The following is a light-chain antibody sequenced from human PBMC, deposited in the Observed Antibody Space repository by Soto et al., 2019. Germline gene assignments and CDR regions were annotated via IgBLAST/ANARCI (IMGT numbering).Light chain of an antibody. Sequence: QSALTQPASVSGSPGQSIAISCTGTSSDVGGYNYVSWYQQHPGKAPKLMIYDVSSRPSGVSNRFSGSKSGNTASLTISGLRAGDEADYYCSSYTSSTTEVFGTGTKVTVL. V-gene: IGLV2-14*03. CDR3: SSYTSSTTEV. J-gene: IGLJ1*01. CDR1: SSDVGGYNY. CDR2: DVS.